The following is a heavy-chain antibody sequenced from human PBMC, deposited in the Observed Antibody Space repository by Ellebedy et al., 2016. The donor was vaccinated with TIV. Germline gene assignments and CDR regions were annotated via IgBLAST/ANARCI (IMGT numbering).Heavy chain of an antibody. J-gene: IGHJ4*02. V-gene: IGHV3-21*01. CDR2: ISSSSSYI. D-gene: IGHD3-9*01. CDR1: GFTFSSYS. Sequence: GESLKISXAASGFTFSSYSMNWVRQAPGKGLEWVSSISSSSSYIYYADSVKGRFTISRDNAKNSLYLQMNSLRAEDTAVYYCARDPAEVYDILTADLDYWGQGTLVTVSS. CDR3: ARDPAEVYDILTADLDY.